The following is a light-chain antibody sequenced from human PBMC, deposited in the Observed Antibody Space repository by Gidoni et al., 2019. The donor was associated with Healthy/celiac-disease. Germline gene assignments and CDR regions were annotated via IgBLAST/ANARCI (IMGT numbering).Light chain of an antibody. CDR2: WAS. CDR3: QQYYSTPLT. V-gene: IGKV4-1*01. Sequence: DIVMTQSLDSLAVSLGERATINCKSSQSVLYSSNNQNYLAWYQQKPGQPPKLLIYWASTRESGVPDRFGGSGSGTDFTLTISSLQAEDVAVYYCQQYYSTPLTFXGXTKVEIK. CDR1: QSVLYSSNNQNY. J-gene: IGKJ4*01.